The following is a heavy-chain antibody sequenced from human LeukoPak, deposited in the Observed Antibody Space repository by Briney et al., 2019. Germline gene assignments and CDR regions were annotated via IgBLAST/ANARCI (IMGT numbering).Heavy chain of an antibody. CDR1: GYTFTSYA. J-gene: IGHJ4*02. CDR2: INAGNGNT. CDR3: ARGHYDSSGLDY. Sequence: ASVEVSCKASGYTFTSYAMHWVRQAPGQRLEWMGWINAGNGNTKYSQKFQGGVTITRDTSASTAYMELSSLRSEDTAVYYCARGHYDSSGLDYWGQGTLVTVSS. D-gene: IGHD3-22*01. V-gene: IGHV1-3*01.